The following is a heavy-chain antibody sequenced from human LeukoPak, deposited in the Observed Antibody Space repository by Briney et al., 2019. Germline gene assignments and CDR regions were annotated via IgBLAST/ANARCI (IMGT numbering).Heavy chain of an antibody. CDR3: ARVVITFGGVSVGLDY. D-gene: IGHD3-16*02. V-gene: IGHV1-18*01. J-gene: IGHJ4*02. Sequence: ASVKVSCKASGYTFTSYDISWVRQAPGQGLEWMGWISASNGNTNYAQILQGRVTLTTDTSTSTAYMELRSLRSDDTAVYYCARVVITFGGVSVGLDYWGQGTLVTVSS. CDR2: ISASNGNT. CDR1: GYTFTSYD.